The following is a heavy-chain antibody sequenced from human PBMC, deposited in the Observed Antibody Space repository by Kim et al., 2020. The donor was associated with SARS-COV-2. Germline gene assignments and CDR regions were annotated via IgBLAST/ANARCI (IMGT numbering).Heavy chain of an antibody. CDR2: IYYSGST. D-gene: IGHD3-22*01. CDR1: GGSISSYY. V-gene: IGHV4-59*01. J-gene: IGHJ3*02. CDR3: ARESPYDYYDSRALDAFDI. Sequence: SETLSLTCTVSGGSISSYYWSWIRQPPGKGLEWIGYIYYSGSTNYNPSLKSRVTISVDTSKNQFSLKLSSVTAADTAVYYCARESPYDYYDSRALDAFDIWGQGTMVTVSS.